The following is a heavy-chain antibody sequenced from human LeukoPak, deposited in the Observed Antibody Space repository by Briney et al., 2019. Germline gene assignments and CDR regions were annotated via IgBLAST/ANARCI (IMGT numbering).Heavy chain of an antibody. J-gene: IGHJ3*02. CDR2: IYYSGST. Sequence: PSETLSLTCTVSGGSISSSSYYWGWIRQPPGKGLEWIGSIYYSGSTYYYPSLKSRVTISVDTSKNQFSLKLSSVTAADTAVYYCARDPLHDTAIHLVAFDIWGQGTMVTVSS. V-gene: IGHV4-39*07. D-gene: IGHD5-18*01. CDR1: GGSISSSSYY. CDR3: ARDPLHDTAIHLVAFDI.